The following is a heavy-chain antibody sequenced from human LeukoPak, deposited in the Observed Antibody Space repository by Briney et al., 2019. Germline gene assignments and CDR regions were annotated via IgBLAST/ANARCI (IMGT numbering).Heavy chain of an antibody. CDR2: IIPILGIA. V-gene: IGHV1-69*04. J-gene: IGHJ3*02. CDR1: GGTFSSYA. Sequence: GASVKVSCKASGGTFSSYAISWMRQAPGQGLEWMGRIIPILGIANYAQKFQGRVTITADKSTSTAYMELSSLRSEDTAVYYCARGHYDSSGYREGYAFDIWGQGTMVTVSS. CDR3: ARGHYDSSGYREGYAFDI. D-gene: IGHD3-22*01.